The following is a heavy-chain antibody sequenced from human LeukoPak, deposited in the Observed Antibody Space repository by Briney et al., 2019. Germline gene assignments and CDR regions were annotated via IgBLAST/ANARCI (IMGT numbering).Heavy chain of an antibody. CDR1: GFTFSSYA. CDR3: AKDGSRSPGYGMDV. J-gene: IGHJ6*02. D-gene: IGHD1-14*01. V-gene: IGHV3-23*01. CDR2: ISGSGGST. Sequence: PGGSLRLSCAASGFTFSSYAMSWVRQAPGKGLEWVSAISGSGGSTYYADSVKGRFTISRDNSKNTLYLQMNSLRAEDTAVYYCAKDGSRSPGYGMDVWGQGTTVTVSS.